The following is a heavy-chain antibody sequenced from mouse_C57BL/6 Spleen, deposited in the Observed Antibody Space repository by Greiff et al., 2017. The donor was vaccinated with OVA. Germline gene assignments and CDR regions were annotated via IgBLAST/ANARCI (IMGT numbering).Heavy chain of an antibody. V-gene: IGHV5-16*01. Sequence: EVQLVESEGGLVQPGSSMKLSCTASGFTFSDYYMAWVRQVPEKGLEWVANITYDGSSTYYLDSLKSRFIISRDNAKNILYLQMSSLKSEDTATYYCARGNYYYGSSYSYYAMDYWGQGTSVTVSS. CDR3: ARGNYYYGSSYSYYAMDY. CDR1: GFTFSDYY. D-gene: IGHD1-1*01. CDR2: ITYDGSST. J-gene: IGHJ4*01.